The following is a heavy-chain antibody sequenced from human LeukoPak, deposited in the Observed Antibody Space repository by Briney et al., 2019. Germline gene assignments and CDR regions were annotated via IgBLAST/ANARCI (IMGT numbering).Heavy chain of an antibody. J-gene: IGHJ4*02. D-gene: IGHD1-26*01. Sequence: GSLRLSCAASGFTFNTYSMNWVRQAPGKGLEWVGEISLSGHTNYNPSLQSRVTMSLDESKNQVSLDLASVTDADTAVYYCSRESGAFSPFGYWGQGTLVTVHS. V-gene: IGHV4-4*02. CDR3: SRESGAFSPFGY. CDR1: GFTFNTYSM. CDR2: ISLSGHT.